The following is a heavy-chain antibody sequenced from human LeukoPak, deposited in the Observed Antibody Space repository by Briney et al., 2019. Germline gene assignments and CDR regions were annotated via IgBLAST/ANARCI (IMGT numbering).Heavy chain of an antibody. CDR2: ISYDGSNT. CDR3: AILGSDFDY. J-gene: IGHJ4*02. D-gene: IGHD7-27*01. Sequence: PGGSLRLSCAASGLTFSSYAMHWVRQAPGKGLEWVAVISYDGSNTYYADSVKGRFTISRDNSKNTPYLQMNSLRAEDTAVYYCAILGSDFDYWGQATLVTVSS. CDR1: GLTFSSYA. V-gene: IGHV3-30-3*01.